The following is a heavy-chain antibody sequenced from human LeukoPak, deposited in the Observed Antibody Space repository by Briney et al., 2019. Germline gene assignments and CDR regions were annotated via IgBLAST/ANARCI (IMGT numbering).Heavy chain of an antibody. D-gene: IGHD7-27*01. CDR2: ISYDGSNK. J-gene: IGHJ6*02. CDR1: GFTFSSYA. Sequence: GGSLRLSCAASGFTFSSYAMHWVRQAPGKGLEWVAVISYDGSNKYYADSVKGRFTISRDNSKNTLYLQMNSLRAEDTAVYYCARDYHWGYYYYGMDVWGQGTTVTVSS. CDR3: ARDYHWGYYYYGMDV. V-gene: IGHV3-30-3*01.